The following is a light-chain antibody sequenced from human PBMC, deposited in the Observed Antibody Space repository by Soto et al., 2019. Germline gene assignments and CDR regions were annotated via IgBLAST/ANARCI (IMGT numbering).Light chain of an antibody. CDR3: QSYDSSLSVV. V-gene: IGLV1-40*01. CDR1: SSNIGAGYD. CDR2: GNS. J-gene: IGLJ2*01. Sequence: QAVVTQPPSVSGAPGQRVTISCTGSSSNIGAGYDVHWYQQLPGTAPKLLIYGNSNRPSGVPDRFSGSKSGTSASLAITGRQAEDEADYYCQSYDSSLSVVFGGGTKVTVL.